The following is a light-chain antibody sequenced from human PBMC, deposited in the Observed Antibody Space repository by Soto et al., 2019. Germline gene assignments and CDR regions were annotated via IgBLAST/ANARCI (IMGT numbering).Light chain of an antibody. V-gene: IGKV3D-15*01. CDR2: GAS. CDR1: QSVSSN. CDR3: QQYNNLRT. J-gene: IGKJ4*01. Sequence: EIVMTQSPATLSVSPGERATLSCRASQSVSSNLAWYQQKPGQAPRLLIYGASTRATGIPARFSGSGSGTVFTLTISSLQSEDFAVYYCQQYNNLRTFGGGTKVEIK.